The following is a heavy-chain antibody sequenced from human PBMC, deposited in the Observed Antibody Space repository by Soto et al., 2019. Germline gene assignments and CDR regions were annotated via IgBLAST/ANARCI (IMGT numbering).Heavy chain of an antibody. V-gene: IGHV4-30-4*08. CDR2: IYYSGST. CDR1: GGSISSGDYY. Sequence: PSETLSLTCTVSGGSISSGDYYWSWIRQPPGKGLEWIGYIYYSGSTYYNPSLKSRVTISVDTSKNQFSLKLSSVTAADTAVYYCVLLTRGNFIFDYWGQGTLVTVPS. J-gene: IGHJ4*02. D-gene: IGHD1-1*01. CDR3: VLLTRGNFIFDY.